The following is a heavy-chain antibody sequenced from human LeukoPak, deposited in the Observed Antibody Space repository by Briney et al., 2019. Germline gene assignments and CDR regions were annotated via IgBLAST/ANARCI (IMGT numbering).Heavy chain of an antibody. CDR1: GGSISSSSYY. CDR3: ARTTNYYDSSGYYFTYFDY. V-gene: IGHV4-39*07. D-gene: IGHD3-22*01. J-gene: IGHJ4*02. Sequence: SETLSLTCTVSGGSISSSSYYWGWIRQPPGKGLEWIGSIYYSGSTYYNPSLKSRVTISVDTSKNQFSLKLSSVTAADTAVYYCARTTNYYDSSGYYFTYFDYWGQGTLVTVSS. CDR2: IYYSGST.